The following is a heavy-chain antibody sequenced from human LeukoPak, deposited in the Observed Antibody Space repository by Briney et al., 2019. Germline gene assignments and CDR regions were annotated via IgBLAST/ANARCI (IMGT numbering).Heavy chain of an antibody. CDR3: ARDEPRLPFDY. J-gene: IGHJ4*02. CDR2: IYYSGST. Sequence: SETLSLTCTVSGGSISSSSYYWGWIRQPPGKGLEWIGSIYYSGSTYYNPSLKSRVTISVDTSKNQFSLKLSSVTAADTAVYYCARDEPRLPFDYWGQGTLVTVSS. V-gene: IGHV4-39*07. CDR1: GGSISSSSYY.